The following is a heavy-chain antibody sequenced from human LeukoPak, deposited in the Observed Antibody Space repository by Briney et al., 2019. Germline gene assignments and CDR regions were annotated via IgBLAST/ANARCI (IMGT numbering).Heavy chain of an antibody. CDR1: GFTFSSYG. J-gene: IGHJ4*02. Sequence: PGGSLRLSCAASGFTFSSYGINWVRQTPGKGLEWVSYISSSSSAINYADSVRGRFTISRDNAKNSLYLRMNSLRPEDTAVYYCARGGAARPDYWGQGTLVTVSS. V-gene: IGHV3-48*01. CDR2: ISSSSSAI. D-gene: IGHD6-6*01. CDR3: ARGGAARPDY.